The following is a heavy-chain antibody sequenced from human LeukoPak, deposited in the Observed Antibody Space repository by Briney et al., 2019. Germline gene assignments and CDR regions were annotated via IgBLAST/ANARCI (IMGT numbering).Heavy chain of an antibody. Sequence: GGSLRLSCAASRFTFDDYGMNWVRQAPGKGLEWVSGLNWNGGSTGYADSVKGRFTISRDNAKNSLYLQMNSLRAEDTAVYYCAREGRSGYDSRYFDYWGQGTLVAVSS. CDR1: RFTFDDYG. V-gene: IGHV3-20*04. CDR3: AREGRSGYDSRYFDY. CDR2: LNWNGGST. J-gene: IGHJ4*02. D-gene: IGHD5-12*01.